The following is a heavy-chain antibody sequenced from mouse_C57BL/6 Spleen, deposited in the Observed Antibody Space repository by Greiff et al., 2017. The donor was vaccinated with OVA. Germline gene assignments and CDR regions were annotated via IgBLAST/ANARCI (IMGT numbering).Heavy chain of an antibody. CDR3: AKKGRLRPTGYVDV. CDR1: GFSLTSYG. J-gene: IGHJ1*03. D-gene: IGHD1-2*01. V-gene: IGHV2-3*01. Sequence: VKLMESGPGLVAPSQSLSITCTVSGFSLTSYGVSWVRQPPGKGLEWLGVIWGDGSTNSPSALISRLSISKDNSKSQVFVKLNSLQTDDTATDYCAKKGRLRPTGYVDVWGTGTTVTGSS. CDR2: IWGDGST.